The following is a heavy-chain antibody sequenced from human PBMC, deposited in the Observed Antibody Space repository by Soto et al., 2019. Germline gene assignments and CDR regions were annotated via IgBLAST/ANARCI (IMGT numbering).Heavy chain of an antibody. CDR2: IYPSDSDT. CDR1: GYMFTTYW. V-gene: IGHV5-51*01. J-gene: IGHJ3*02. Sequence: GESLKISCKGSGYMFTTYWIAWVRQMPGKGLEWMGIIYPSDSDTRYSPSFQGQVTISADKSVSTAYLQWNSLKASDTAMYYCARKYCVGTNCARVAFDIWGQGTMVTVSS. D-gene: IGHD2-21*01. CDR3: ARKYCVGTNCARVAFDI.